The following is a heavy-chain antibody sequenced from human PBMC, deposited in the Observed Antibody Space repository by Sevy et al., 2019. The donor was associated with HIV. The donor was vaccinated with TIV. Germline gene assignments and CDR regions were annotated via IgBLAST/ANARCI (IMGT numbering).Heavy chain of an antibody. Sequence: GGSLRLSCSASGFTFSSYAMHWVRQAPGKGLEYVSAISSNGSSTYYADSVKGRFTISRDNSKNTLYLQMSSLRAEDTAVYYCAGEYYYDSSGYRLPWDYWGQGTLVTVSS. D-gene: IGHD3-22*01. V-gene: IGHV3-64D*06. J-gene: IGHJ4*02. CDR2: ISSNGSST. CDR3: AGEYYYDSSGYRLPWDY. CDR1: GFTFSSYA.